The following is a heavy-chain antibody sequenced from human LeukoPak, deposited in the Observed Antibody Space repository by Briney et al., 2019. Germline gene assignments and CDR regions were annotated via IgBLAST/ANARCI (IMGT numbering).Heavy chain of an antibody. J-gene: IGHJ4*02. D-gene: IGHD5-12*01. Sequence: GGSLRLSRAASGFDFSFTWMSWVRQAPGKGLELVGRIKSKTSGGTIDYAAPVRGRFTISRDDTENMVFLQMSSLKIEDTAVYYCTRESGYKTSRQRGFDSWGQGILVTVSS. CDR3: TRESGYKTSRQRGFDS. CDR1: GFDFSFTW. CDR2: IKSKTSGGTI. V-gene: IGHV3-15*01.